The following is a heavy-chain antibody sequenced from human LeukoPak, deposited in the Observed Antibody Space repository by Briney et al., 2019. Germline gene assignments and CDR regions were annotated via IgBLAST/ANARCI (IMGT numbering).Heavy chain of an antibody. CDR3: ARSFNLRLVYAFDI. V-gene: IGHV4-59*01. D-gene: IGHD6-19*01. CDR1: GGSISSYY. J-gene: IGHJ3*02. CDR2: IYYSGST. Sequence: SETLSFTCTVSGGSISSYYWSWIGQPPVQGLEWIGYIYYSGSTNYNPSLKSRVTISVDTSKNQFSLKLSSVTAADTAVYYCARSFNLRLVYAFDIWGQGTMVTVSS.